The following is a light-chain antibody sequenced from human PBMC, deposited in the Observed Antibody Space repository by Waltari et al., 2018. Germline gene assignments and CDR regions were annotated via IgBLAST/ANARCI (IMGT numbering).Light chain of an antibody. CDR2: EVS. CDR1: SSDVGGSTY. Sequence: QSALTQPASMSGSLGQSITISCTGTSSDVGGSTYASWYQQHPGKVPKLMIYEVSNRPSGISDRFSGSKSGNTASLTISGLQAEDEAYYYCSSDRTSSIWVFGGGTKLTVL. J-gene: IGLJ3*02. V-gene: IGLV2-14*01. CDR3: SSDRTSSIWV.